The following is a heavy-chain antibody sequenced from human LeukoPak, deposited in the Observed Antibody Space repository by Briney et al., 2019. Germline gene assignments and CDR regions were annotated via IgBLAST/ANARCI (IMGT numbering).Heavy chain of an antibody. CDR1: GFTFDDYG. CDR2: INWNGGST. CDR3: ARSDYDILTGSRDYGMDV. Sequence: PGGSLRLSCAASGFTFDDYGMGWVRQAPGKGLEWVSGINWNGGSTGYADSVKGRFTISRDNAKNSLYLQMNSLRAEDTALYYCARSDYDILTGSRDYGMDVWGQGTTVTVSS. D-gene: IGHD3-9*01. J-gene: IGHJ6*02. V-gene: IGHV3-20*04.